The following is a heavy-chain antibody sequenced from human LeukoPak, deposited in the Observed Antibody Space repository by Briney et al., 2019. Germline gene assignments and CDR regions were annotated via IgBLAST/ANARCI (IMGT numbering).Heavy chain of an antibody. CDR1: GFTFSSYW. D-gene: IGHD1-26*01. CDR3: ARVGATSYY. J-gene: IGHJ4*02. V-gene: IGHV3-74*01. CDR2: INSDGSST. Sequence: GGSLRLTCAASGFTFSSYWMHWVRQAPGKGLVWVSRINSDGSSTNYADSVKGRFTISRDNAKNTLFLLMNSLRAEDTAVYYCARVGATSYYWGQGSLVTVSS.